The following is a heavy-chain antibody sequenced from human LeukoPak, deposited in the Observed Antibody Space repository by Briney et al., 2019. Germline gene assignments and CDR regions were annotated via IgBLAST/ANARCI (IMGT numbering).Heavy chain of an antibody. CDR2: IYYSGST. J-gene: IGHJ4*02. V-gene: IGHV4-59*01. Sequence: SETLSLTCTVSGGSISSYYWSWIRQPPGKGLEWIGYIYYSGSTNYNPSLKSRVTISVDTSKNQFPLKLSSVTAADTAVYYCASSYDSSGPEFDYWGQGTLVTVSS. CDR1: GGSISSYY. D-gene: IGHD3-22*01. CDR3: ASSYDSSGPEFDY.